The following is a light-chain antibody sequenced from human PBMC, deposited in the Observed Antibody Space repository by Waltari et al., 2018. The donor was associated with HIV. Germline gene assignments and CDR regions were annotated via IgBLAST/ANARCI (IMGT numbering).Light chain of an antibody. Sequence: EVVLTQSPGTLSLSPGERATLSCRASQSVSASYLVWYQQKAGQAPRLLIYGASTRATGIPDRFSGSGSGTDFTLTISRLEPEDFAVYYCQQYGGSRNTFGGGTRVDIK. CDR1: QSVSASY. CDR3: QQYGGSRNT. CDR2: GAS. J-gene: IGKJ4*01. V-gene: IGKV3-20*01.